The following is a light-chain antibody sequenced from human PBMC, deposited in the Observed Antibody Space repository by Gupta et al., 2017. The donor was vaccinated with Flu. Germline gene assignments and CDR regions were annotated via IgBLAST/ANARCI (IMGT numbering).Light chain of an antibody. V-gene: IGKV2-30*01. CDR3: MHSTRWPWT. J-gene: IGKJ1*01. CDR2: KAS. CDR1: ESLVYSDGDSY. Sequence: DAVSTQSRLSLTVTLGQPASISCRSSESLVYSDGDSYVSWFHQRPGQSPRRLIYKASNRDSGVPDRISGSGSGTDFTLKISRVEAEDVGVYYCMHSTRWPWTFGQGTKVEI.